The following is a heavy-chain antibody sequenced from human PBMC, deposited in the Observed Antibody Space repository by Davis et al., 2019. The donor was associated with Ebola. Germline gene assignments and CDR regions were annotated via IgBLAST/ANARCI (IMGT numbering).Heavy chain of an antibody. CDR1: GFTFSGSG. D-gene: IGHD3-3*01. CDR2: VSYDGITK. Sequence: PGGSLRLSCAASGFTFSGSGMHWVRQAPGKGLEWVAVVSYDGITKSYADFAEGRFTISKDNSRNTLHLQMNSLRVDDTALYYCARWSGNRPTFYLDHWGQGTLVTVSS. V-gene: IGHV3-33*03. J-gene: IGHJ4*02. CDR3: ARWSGNRPTFYLDH.